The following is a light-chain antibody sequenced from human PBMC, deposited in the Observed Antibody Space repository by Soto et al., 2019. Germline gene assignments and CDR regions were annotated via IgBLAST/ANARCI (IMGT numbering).Light chain of an antibody. Sequence: EIVLTQSPGTLSLSPGESATLSCRASQSVSSTYLAWYQQKPGQSPCLLIYGASNRATGIPDRFSGSGSGTDFTLTISRLEPEDVAVYYCQQYGSSSYTFGQGTKLEIK. CDR2: GAS. V-gene: IGKV3-20*01. J-gene: IGKJ2*01. CDR1: QSVSSTY. CDR3: QQYGSSSYT.